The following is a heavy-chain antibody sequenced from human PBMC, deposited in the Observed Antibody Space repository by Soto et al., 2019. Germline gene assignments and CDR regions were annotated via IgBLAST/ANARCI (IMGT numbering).Heavy chain of an antibody. CDR1: GDSVSSYY. Sequence: QVQLQESGPGLVKPSETLSLTCAVSGDSVSSYYCMWIRQPPGKGLESIGYLYYGRSANYNPSLKSRVTLSVDTSTNPCSRTLSSMTAADTAVYYCAPRSMAVVPEYWGQGTLVTVSS. D-gene: IGHD3-22*01. CDR3: APRSMAVVPEY. CDR2: LYYGRSA. J-gene: IGHJ4*02. V-gene: IGHV4-59*02.